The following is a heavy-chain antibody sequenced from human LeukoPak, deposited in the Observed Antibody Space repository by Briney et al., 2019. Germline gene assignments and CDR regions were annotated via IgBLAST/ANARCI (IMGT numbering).Heavy chain of an antibody. CDR3: ATSYDSSGCD. CDR2: IKQDGSIQ. Sequence: GGSLSLSCAASGFTFSSYWMHWVRQAPGKGLEWVANIKQDGSIQHYVDSVKGRFTISRDNAKNSLYLQMNNLRAEDTALYYCATSYDSSGCDWGQGTLVTVSS. CDR1: GFTFSSYW. J-gene: IGHJ4*02. D-gene: IGHD3-22*01. V-gene: IGHV3-7*01.